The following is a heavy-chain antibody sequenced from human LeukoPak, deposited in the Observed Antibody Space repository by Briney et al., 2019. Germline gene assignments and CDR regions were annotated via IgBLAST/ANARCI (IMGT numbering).Heavy chain of an antibody. CDR2: INHSGST. V-gene: IGHV4-34*01. D-gene: IGHD6-6*01. CDR1: GGSFSGYY. CDR3: ARVKKAARPPKTTYYYYYMDV. Sequence: PSETLSLTCAVYGGSFSGYYWSWIRQPPGKGLEWIGEINHSGSTNYNPSLKSRVTISVDTSKNQFSLKLSSVTAADTAVYYCARVKKAARPPKTTYYYYYMDVWGKGTTVTVSS. J-gene: IGHJ6*03.